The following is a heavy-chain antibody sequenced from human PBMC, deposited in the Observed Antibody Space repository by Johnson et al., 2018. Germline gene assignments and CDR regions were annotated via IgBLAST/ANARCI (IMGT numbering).Heavy chain of an antibody. J-gene: IGHJ3*02. CDR3: ANTHVEMATIGGAFDI. CDR2: ISYDGGNK. D-gene: IGHD5-24*01. Sequence: QVQLVQSGGGVVQPGRSLRLSCAASGFTFSSYGMHWVRQGPGKGLEWVALISYDGGNKYYADSVKGRFTISSDNSKTTLSLQMNSLRAEDSGMYYCANTHVEMATIGGAFDIWGQGTMVTVSS. CDR1: GFTFSSYG. V-gene: IGHV3-30*18.